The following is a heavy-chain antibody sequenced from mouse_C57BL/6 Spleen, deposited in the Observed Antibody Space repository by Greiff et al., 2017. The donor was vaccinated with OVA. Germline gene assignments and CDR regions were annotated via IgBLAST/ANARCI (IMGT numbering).Heavy chain of an antibody. D-gene: IGHD4-1*01. Sequence: VQLQQSGGGLVKPGGSLKLSCAASGFTFSSYAMSWVRQTPEKRLEWVATISDGGSYTYYPDNVKGRFTISRDNAKNNLYLQMSHLKSEDTAMYYCARGNWADAMDYWGQGTSVTVSS. CDR1: GFTFSSYA. CDR3: ARGNWADAMDY. V-gene: IGHV5-4*01. J-gene: IGHJ4*01. CDR2: ISDGGSYT.